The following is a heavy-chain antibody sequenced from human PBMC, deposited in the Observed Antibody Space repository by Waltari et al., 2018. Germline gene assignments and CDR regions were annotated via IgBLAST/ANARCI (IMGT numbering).Heavy chain of an antibody. V-gene: IGHV1-3*01. J-gene: IGHJ6*02. Sequence: QVQLVQSGAEVKKPGASVKVSCKASGYTFTSYAMHWVRQAPGQRLEWMGWINAGNGNTKYSQKFQVRVTITRDTSASTAYMELSSLRSEDTAVYYCARDQDVVVPAAMVDWGQGTTVTVSS. CDR3: ARDQDVVVPAAMVD. D-gene: IGHD2-2*01. CDR2: INAGNGNT. CDR1: GYTFTSYA.